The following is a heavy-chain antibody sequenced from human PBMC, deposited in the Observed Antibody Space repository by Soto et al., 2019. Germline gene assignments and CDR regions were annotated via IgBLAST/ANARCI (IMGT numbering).Heavy chain of an antibody. CDR3: ARGRAVNRSFYFDY. J-gene: IGHJ4*02. Sequence: TLSLTCTVSGDSLNSNYWNWIRQSPSRGLEWIGYIHDSGSTDQNPSLKSRVTISIDTSKNQFSLTMTSVTAADTAVYYCARGRAVNRSFYFDYWGPGTLLTV. CDR1: GDSLNSNY. D-gene: IGHD6-19*01. CDR2: IHDSGST. V-gene: IGHV4-59*01.